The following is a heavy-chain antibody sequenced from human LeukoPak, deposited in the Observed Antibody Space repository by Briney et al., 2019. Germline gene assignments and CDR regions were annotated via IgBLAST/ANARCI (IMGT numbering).Heavy chain of an antibody. Sequence: SETLSLTCAVYGCSFNDHYGDWVRQHRGKGLEWVGEINARGDTNFNPSLKTPVTISVDTSNNQFSLTLTSMIAADPAVYYCARGQVPAARGYNWFDPWGQGTLVTVSS. CDR2: INARGDT. V-gene: IGHV4-34*01. J-gene: IGHJ5*02. D-gene: IGHD2-2*01. CDR3: ARGQVPAARGYNWFDP. CDR1: GCSFNDHY.